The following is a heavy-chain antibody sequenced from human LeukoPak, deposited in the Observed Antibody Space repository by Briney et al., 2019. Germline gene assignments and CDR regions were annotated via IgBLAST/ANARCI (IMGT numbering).Heavy chain of an antibody. Sequence: ASVKVSCKASGYTFTRYDINWVRQATGQGLEWMGWMNPNIGNTGYAQKFQGRVTMTRDTSITTAYMELSSLRSEDTAVFYCARGAPGSYCSGGSCPSFDYWGQGTLVTVSS. J-gene: IGHJ4*02. V-gene: IGHV1-8*01. D-gene: IGHD2-15*01. CDR1: GYTFTRYD. CDR2: MNPNIGNT. CDR3: ARGAPGSYCSGGSCPSFDY.